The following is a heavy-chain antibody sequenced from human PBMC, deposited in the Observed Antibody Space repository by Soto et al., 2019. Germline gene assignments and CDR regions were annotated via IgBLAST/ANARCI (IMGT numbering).Heavy chain of an antibody. Sequence: PSETLSLTCSVSGDSINSAIYYGCWIRQPPGKGLEWIGEINFRGDTHYNPSLKSRVTISVDTSKNQFSLKMSSVTAADTALYYCARVERETATTVLHAFDIWGPGTMVTVSS. J-gene: IGHJ3*02. CDR3: ARVERETATTVLHAFDI. D-gene: IGHD1-1*01. V-gene: IGHV4-39*01. CDR1: GDSINSAIYY. CDR2: INFRGDT.